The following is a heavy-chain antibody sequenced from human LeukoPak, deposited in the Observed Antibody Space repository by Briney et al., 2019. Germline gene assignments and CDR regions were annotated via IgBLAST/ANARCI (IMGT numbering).Heavy chain of an antibody. CDR1: GGSISSYY. CDR2: IYTSGST. D-gene: IGHD3-22*01. Sequence: SETLSLTCTVSGGSISSYYWSWIRQPAGKGLEWIGRIYTSGSTNYNPSLKSRVTMSVDTSKNQFSLKLSSVTAADTAVYYCARAMPRNYYDSSGRYDASDIWGQGTMVTVSS. CDR3: ARAMPRNYYDSSGRYDASDI. V-gene: IGHV4-4*07. J-gene: IGHJ3*02.